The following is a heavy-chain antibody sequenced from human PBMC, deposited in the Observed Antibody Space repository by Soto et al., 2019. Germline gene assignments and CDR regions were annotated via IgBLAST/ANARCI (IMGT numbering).Heavy chain of an antibody. J-gene: IGHJ3*01. Sequence: SLDLSFPASSFMFSSLRVHGVRQDPGKGLEWVAVISYDGTYQYYDDSVKGRFTISRDNFGNTVALQMNSLRPEDTAVYYCAQKHSDLVIGAFDVWGPGAVVTVSS. D-gene: IGHD4-4*01. CDR3: AQKHSDLVIGAFDV. CDR1: SFMFSSLR. CDR2: ISYDGTYQ. V-gene: IGHV3-30*18.